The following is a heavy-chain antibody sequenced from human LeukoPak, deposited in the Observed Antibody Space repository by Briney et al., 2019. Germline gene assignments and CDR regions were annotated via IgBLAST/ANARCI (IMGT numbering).Heavy chain of an antibody. J-gene: IGHJ4*02. CDR2: ISAYNGNT. Sequence: ASVKVSCKASGYTFTSYGISWVRQAPGQGLEWMGWISAYNGNTNYAQKLQGRVTMTTDTSTSTAYMELRSMRSDDTAVYYCARPILHSYDSRGYYDYWGQGTLVTVSS. CDR3: ARPILHSYDSRGYYDY. CDR1: GYTFTSYG. D-gene: IGHD3-22*01. V-gene: IGHV1-18*01.